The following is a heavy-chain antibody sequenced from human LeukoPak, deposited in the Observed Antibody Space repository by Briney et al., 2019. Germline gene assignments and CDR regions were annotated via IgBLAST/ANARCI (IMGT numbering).Heavy chain of an antibody. V-gene: IGHV3-23*01. J-gene: IGHJ4*02. CDR1: GFTFSSYA. CDR3: ARGLWDEPPLY. D-gene: IGHD4/OR15-4a*01. CDR2: ISGSGAST. Sequence: GGSLRLSCAASGFTFSSYAMNWVRQAPGKGLEWVSGISGSGASTYYADSVKGRFTISRDNSENTLYLQMHSLRAEDTAVYYCARGLWDEPPLYWGQGTLVTVSS.